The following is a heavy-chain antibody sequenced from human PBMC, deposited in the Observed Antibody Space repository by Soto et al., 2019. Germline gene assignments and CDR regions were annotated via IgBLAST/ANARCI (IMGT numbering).Heavy chain of an antibody. J-gene: IGHJ3*02. Sequence: QVQLVQTGAEVKKPGASVKVSCKASGYTFTSYGISWVRQAPGQGVEWMGWISAYNGNTIYAQKLQGRVTMTTDTSTSTAYMELRSLRSDDTAVYYCATDRNPSFSSSWFRHDFDIWGQGTMFTVSS. CDR3: ATDRNPSFSSSWFRHDFDI. D-gene: IGHD6-13*01. CDR2: ISAYNGNT. CDR1: GYTFTSYG. V-gene: IGHV1-18*01.